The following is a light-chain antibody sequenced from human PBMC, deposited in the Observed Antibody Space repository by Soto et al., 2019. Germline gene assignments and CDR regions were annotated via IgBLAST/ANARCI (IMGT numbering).Light chain of an antibody. J-gene: IGLJ2*01. CDR1: SSDVGAFDY. CDR2: DVK. Sequence: QSALTQPASVSGSPGQSIAISCTGTSSDVGAFDYVSWYQQHPGKAPRVMIYDVKNRPSGSSDRFSGSKSGNTSSLTISGLQAEDEADYYCSSYTTNSSVIFGGGTKVTVL. CDR3: SSYTTNSSVI. V-gene: IGLV2-14*03.